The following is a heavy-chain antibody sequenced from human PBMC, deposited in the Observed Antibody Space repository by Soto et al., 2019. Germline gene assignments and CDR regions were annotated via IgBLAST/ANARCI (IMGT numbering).Heavy chain of an antibody. Sequence: KPSETLSLTCTVSGGSISSSSYYWGWIRQPPGKGLEWIGSIYYSGSTYYNPSLKSRVTISVDTSKNQFSLKLSSVTAADTAVYYCATLGGAGYYYYYGMDVWGQGTTVTVSS. CDR3: ATLGGAGYYYYYGMDV. V-gene: IGHV4-39*01. CDR2: IYYSGST. J-gene: IGHJ6*02. CDR1: GGSISSSSYY. D-gene: IGHD1-26*01.